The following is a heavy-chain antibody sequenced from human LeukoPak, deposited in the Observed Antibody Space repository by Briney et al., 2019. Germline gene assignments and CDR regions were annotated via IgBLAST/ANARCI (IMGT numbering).Heavy chain of an antibody. Sequence: SETLSLTCAVYGGSFSGYYWSWIRQPPGKGQEWIGEINHSGSTNYNPSLKSRVTISVDTSKNQFSLKLSSVTAADTAVYYCARGVAARAYGYWGQGTLVTVSS. V-gene: IGHV4-34*01. CDR1: GGSFSGYY. J-gene: IGHJ4*02. D-gene: IGHD6-6*01. CDR3: ARGVAARAYGY. CDR2: INHSGST.